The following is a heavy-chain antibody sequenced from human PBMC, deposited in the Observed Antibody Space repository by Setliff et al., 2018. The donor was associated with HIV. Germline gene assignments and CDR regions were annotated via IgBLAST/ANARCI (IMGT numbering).Heavy chain of an antibody. J-gene: IGHJ4*02. CDR1: GASITSHY. V-gene: IGHV4-59*11. D-gene: IGHD2-8*01. CDR3: ARESPDGLDY. Sequence: SETLSLTCTVSGASITSHYWSWIRQSPGRELEWIGYIYSTGSTNYNPSLQSRVSISMDASKNKFSLKVTSVTSADTAVYYCARESPDGLDYWGQGSLVTSPQ. CDR2: IYSTGST.